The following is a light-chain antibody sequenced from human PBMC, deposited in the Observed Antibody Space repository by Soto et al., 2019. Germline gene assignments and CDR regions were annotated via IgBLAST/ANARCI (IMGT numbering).Light chain of an antibody. CDR3: QQYYDWPRT. Sequence: MVMTQSPATLSVSPGESATLSCRASQSVGTNIAWYQQKPGQAPRLLVYGASTRATGIPARFSGSGSGTEFTLTISSLQSEHFAVYYCQQYYDWPRTFGQGTKVDI. CDR1: QSVGTN. CDR2: GAS. J-gene: IGKJ1*01. V-gene: IGKV3-15*01.